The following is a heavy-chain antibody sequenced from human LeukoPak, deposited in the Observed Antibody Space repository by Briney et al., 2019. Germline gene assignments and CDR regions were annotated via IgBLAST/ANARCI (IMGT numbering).Heavy chain of an antibody. Sequence: GESLKISCKGSGYSFTSYWIGWVRQMPGKGLEWMGITYPGDSDTRYSPSFQGQVTISADKSISTAYLQWSSLKASDTAMYYCARLGGYSYGHPPGNYYYYGMDVWGQGTTVTVSS. CDR1: GYSFTSYW. D-gene: IGHD5-18*01. CDR3: ARLGGYSYGHPPGNYYYYGMDV. CDR2: TYPGDSDT. J-gene: IGHJ6*02. V-gene: IGHV5-51*01.